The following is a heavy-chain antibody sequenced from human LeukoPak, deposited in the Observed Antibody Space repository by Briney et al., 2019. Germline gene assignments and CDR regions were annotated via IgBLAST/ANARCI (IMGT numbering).Heavy chain of an antibody. CDR2: ISGSAGGI. CDR3: AKVLSGNYGTRLDY. J-gene: IGHJ4*02. Sequence: GGSLSLSCAASGFTFSSCAMTWVRQAPGKGLEWVSAISGSAGGIYYADSVKGRFTISRDNSKNTLFLQMNTLRVEDTAVYYCAKVLSGNYGTRLDYWGQGTLVTVSS. CDR1: GFTFSSCA. D-gene: IGHD1-26*01. V-gene: IGHV3-23*01.